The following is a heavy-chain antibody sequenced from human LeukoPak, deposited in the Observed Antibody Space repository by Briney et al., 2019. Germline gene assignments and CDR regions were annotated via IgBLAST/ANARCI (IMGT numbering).Heavy chain of an antibody. D-gene: IGHD6-6*01. CDR3: ARDQRVTGRPDIDY. CDR1: GFTFRNHW. CDR2: ISSDGSST. V-gene: IGHV3-74*03. J-gene: IGHJ4*02. Sequence: GGPLRLSCAASGFTFRNHWMHWVRQTPGKGLVWVSRISSDGSSTTYADSVKGRFTISRDNAKNMLYLQMNNLRAEDTAMYYCARDQRVTGRPDIDYWGQGTLVIVSS.